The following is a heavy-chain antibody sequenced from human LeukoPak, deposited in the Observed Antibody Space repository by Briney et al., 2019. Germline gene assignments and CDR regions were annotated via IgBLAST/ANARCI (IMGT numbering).Heavy chain of an antibody. CDR2: IKSDGSST. CDR1: GFTFSNYW. D-gene: IGHD2-21*02. V-gene: IGHV3-74*01. J-gene: IGHJ6*02. CDR3: SRDSLSSCGGDCYSGLDV. Sequence: GGSLRLSCAASGFTFSNYWMHWVRQAPGEALLWVSRIKSDGSSTTYADSVKGRFTISRDNAKNTLYLQMNSLRAEDTAVYYCSRDSLSSCGGDCYSGLDVWGQGTTVTVSS.